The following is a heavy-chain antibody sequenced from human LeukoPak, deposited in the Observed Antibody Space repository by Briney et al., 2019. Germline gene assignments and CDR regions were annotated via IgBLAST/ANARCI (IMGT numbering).Heavy chain of an antibody. CDR3: AGEKWETVFAFDI. Sequence: PSQTLSLTCTVSGVSISSGTYYWSWLRQHPEKGLEWIGYIYHSGTTDYNPSLKSRLAISIDKSNNQFSLNLYSVTAADTAVYYCAGEKWETVFAFDIWGQGTVVTVSS. J-gene: IGHJ3*02. V-gene: IGHV4-31*03. D-gene: IGHD1-26*01. CDR2: IYHSGTT. CDR1: GVSISSGTYY.